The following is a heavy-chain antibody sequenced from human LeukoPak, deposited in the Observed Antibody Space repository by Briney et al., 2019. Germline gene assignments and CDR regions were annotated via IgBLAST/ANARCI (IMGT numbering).Heavy chain of an antibody. J-gene: IGHJ6*03. Sequence: PSETLSLICTVSGGSINPYYWSWIRQVPGKGLEWLGYFLYSGSANYNPSLKSRISISVDTSKKQISLTLTSVTAAATAVYYCARHCSTTTCQYYYYHMDVWGKGTTVTVSS. CDR2: FLYSGSA. D-gene: IGHD2-2*01. CDR3: ARHCSTTTCQYYYYHMDV. CDR1: GGSINPYY. V-gene: IGHV4-59*08.